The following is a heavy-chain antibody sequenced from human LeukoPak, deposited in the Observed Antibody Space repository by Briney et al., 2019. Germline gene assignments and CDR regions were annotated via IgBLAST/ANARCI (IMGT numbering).Heavy chain of an antibody. CDR3: ARYYGSGSYVYYYMDV. CDR2: ISAYNGNT. V-gene: IGHV1-18*01. CDR1: GYTFTSYG. Sequence: ASVKVSCKASGYTFTSYGISWVRQAPGQGLEWMGWISAYNGNTNYAQKLQGRVTMTTDTSTSTAYMELRSLRSDDTAVYYCARYYGSGSYVYYYMDVWGKGTTVTISS. D-gene: IGHD3-10*01. J-gene: IGHJ6*03.